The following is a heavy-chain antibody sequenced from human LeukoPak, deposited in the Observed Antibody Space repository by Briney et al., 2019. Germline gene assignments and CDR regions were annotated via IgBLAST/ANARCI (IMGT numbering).Heavy chain of an antibody. D-gene: IGHD2-8*02. V-gene: IGHV1-69*01. Sequence: SVKVSCKAPGGTFSSYAISWVRQAPGQGLEWLGGIIPIFGTANYAQKFQGRVTITADESTSTAYMELSSLRSEDTAVYYCARDHPTSNTGYMDVWGKGTTVIVSS. J-gene: IGHJ6*03. CDR1: GGTFSSYA. CDR2: IIPIFGTA. CDR3: ARDHPTSNTGYMDV.